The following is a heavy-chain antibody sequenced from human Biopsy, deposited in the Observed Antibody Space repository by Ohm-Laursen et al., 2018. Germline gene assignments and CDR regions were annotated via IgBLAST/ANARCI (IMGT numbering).Heavy chain of an antibody. V-gene: IGHV3-30*03. J-gene: IGHJ6*02. D-gene: IGHD3-10*01. CDR2: ISYDGSNK. CDR1: GFTFRDCG. CDR3: VRSRGSSGIATIYYYGMDV. Sequence: SLRLSCAASGFTFRDCGMLWVRQAPDKGLEWVALISYDGSNKYYAESVKGRFTISRDNSKSALSLQMTNLRAEDTAVYYCVRSRGSSGIATIYYYGMDVWGQGTTVTVSS.